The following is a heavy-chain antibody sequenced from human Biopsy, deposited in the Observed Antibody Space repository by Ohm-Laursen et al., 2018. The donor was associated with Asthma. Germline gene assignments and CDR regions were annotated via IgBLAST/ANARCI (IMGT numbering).Heavy chain of an antibody. J-gene: IGHJ1*01. Sequence: SLRLSCTASGITFSTYGMHWVRQAPGRGLEWVSFIWYDGRKKTYADSVKGRFTISRDNSKNTLYLQMNSLRAEDTAVYYCARKIAARGGMGVWGQGTLVTVSS. CDR2: IWYDGRKK. V-gene: IGHV3-33*01. D-gene: IGHD6-6*01. CDR1: GITFSTYG. CDR3: ARKIAARGGMGV.